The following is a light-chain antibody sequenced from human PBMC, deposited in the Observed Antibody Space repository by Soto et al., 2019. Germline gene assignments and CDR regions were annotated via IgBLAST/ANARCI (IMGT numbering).Light chain of an antibody. V-gene: IGKV1-5*01. CDR3: QQYKSYTWS. J-gene: IGKJ1*01. CDR1: QSISSW. Sequence: DIQMTQSPATLSASVGDRVTITCRASQSISSWLAWYQQKPGKAPKLLTYDASRVENGVKSRFRGSGSGTEFTLAISGLQSDDFATYYCQQYKSYTWSFGQGKKVVIK. CDR2: DAS.